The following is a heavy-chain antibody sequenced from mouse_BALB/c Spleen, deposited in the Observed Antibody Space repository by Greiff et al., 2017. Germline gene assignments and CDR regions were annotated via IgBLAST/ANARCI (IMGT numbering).Heavy chain of an antibody. Sequence: EVHLVESGGGLVQPGGSLKLSCAASGFTFSSYGMSWVRQTPDKRLELVATINSNGGSTYYPDSVKGRFTISRDNAKNTLYLQMSSLRSEDTAMYYCASYYGYYAMDYWGQGTSVTVSS. D-gene: IGHD1-2*01. V-gene: IGHV5-6-3*01. CDR2: INSNGGST. CDR3: ASYYGYYAMDY. J-gene: IGHJ4*01. CDR1: GFTFSSYG.